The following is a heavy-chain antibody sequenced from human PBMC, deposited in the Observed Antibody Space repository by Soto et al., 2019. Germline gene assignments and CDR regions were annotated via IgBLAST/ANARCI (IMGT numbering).Heavy chain of an antibody. J-gene: IGHJ3*02. Sequence: ASVKVSCKASGYTFTSYDINWVRQATGRGLEWMGWMNPNSGNTGYAQKFQGRVTMTRNTSISTAYMELSSLRSEDTAVYYCARGMGSSWYDAFDIWGQGTMVTV. V-gene: IGHV1-8*01. CDR2: MNPNSGNT. D-gene: IGHD6-13*01. CDR1: GYTFTSYD. CDR3: ARGMGSSWYDAFDI.